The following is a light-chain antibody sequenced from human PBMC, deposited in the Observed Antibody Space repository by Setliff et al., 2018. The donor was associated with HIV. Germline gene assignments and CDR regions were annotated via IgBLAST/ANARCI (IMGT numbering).Light chain of an antibody. CDR1: SSDVGAYKY. V-gene: IGLV2-14*01. Sequence: QSALTQPASVSGSPGQSITISCTGTSSDVGAYKYVSWYQHYPGKAPKLMIYESSNRPSGVSTRFSGSKSGNTASLTISGLQPEDEAEYYCSSYTSSDTLVFGGGTKGTVL. CDR2: ESS. J-gene: IGLJ3*02. CDR3: SSYTSSDTLV.